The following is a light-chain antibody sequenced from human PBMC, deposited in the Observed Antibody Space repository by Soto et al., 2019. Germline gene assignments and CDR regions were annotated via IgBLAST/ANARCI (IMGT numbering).Light chain of an antibody. CDR3: QHYNNWPIT. CDR2: GAS. J-gene: IGKJ3*01. Sequence: EILMTQSPATLSVSPGERATLSCRASQSVSSNLAWYQQKPGQAPRLLIYGASTRATGIPARFSGSGSGTEFTLTISSLQSEDFALYYCQHYNNWPITFGPGTKVDVK. V-gene: IGKV3-15*01. CDR1: QSVSSN.